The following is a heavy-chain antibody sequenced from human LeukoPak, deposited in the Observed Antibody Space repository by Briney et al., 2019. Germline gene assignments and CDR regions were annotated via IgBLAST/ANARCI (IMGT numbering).Heavy chain of an antibody. CDR3: ARDRLLNYYFDY. V-gene: IGHV3-66*02. CDR1: GFTVSSNY. J-gene: IGHJ4*02. CDR2: IYSGGST. Sequence: PGGSLRLSCAASGFTVSSNYMSWVRQAPGKGLEWVSVIYSGGSTYYADSVKGRFTISRDNSKNTLYLQMNSLGAEDTAVYYCARDRLLNYYFDYWGQGTLVTVSS.